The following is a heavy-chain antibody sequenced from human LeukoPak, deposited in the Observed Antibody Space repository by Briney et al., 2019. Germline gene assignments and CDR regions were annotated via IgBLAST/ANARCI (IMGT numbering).Heavy chain of an antibody. Sequence: PGWSLRLSCASSGFTFSRYGMHWLRQAPGKGLAWVAFIRYDGSNKYYADSVKGRFTTSRDNSKNTLYLQMNSLIAEDTAVYYCARDYFDYWGQGTLVTVSS. CDR3: ARDYFDY. J-gene: IGHJ4*02. CDR2: IRYDGSNK. V-gene: IGHV3-30*02. CDR1: GFTFSRYG.